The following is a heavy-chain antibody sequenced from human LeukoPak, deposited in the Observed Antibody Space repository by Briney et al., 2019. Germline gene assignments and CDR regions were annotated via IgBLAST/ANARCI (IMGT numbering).Heavy chain of an antibody. V-gene: IGHV3-11*01. CDR3: VRDPLQLWSFDY. CDR1: GFTFSDYY. D-gene: IGHD5-18*01. CDR2: ISSSGRTI. Sequence: TGGSLRLSCAASGFTFSDYYMSWIRQAPGKGLEWVSYISSSGRTIYYADSVKGRFTISRDNAKNSLYLQMNSLRAEDTAVYFCVRDPLQLWSFDYWGQGTLVTVSS. J-gene: IGHJ4*02.